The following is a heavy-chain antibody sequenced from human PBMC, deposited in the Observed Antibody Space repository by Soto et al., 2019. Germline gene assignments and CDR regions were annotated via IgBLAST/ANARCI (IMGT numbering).Heavy chain of an antibody. J-gene: IGHJ4*02. Sequence: QVQLQESGPGLVTPSETLSHTCTVSGGTDSSGGYYWSWIRQPPGKGLEWIGYISSRGSANYNPSLKSRITISVDTSKNQFSLKLTSVTAADTAVYYCAMAGNYRYFDAWGQGTLVTVSS. CDR2: ISSRGSA. CDR3: AMAGNYRYFDA. CDR1: GGTDSSGGYY. V-gene: IGHV4-61*08. D-gene: IGHD1-7*01.